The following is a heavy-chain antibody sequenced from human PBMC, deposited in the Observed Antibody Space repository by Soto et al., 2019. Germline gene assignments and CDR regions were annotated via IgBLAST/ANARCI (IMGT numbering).Heavy chain of an antibody. Sequence: VGSLRLSCEASGFTFINYAMSWVRQSPGKGLEWVSSISDTGGDSYHADSMDGRFTVSRDNSKNTLYLQINSLRAEDTAIYYCVRDLYRSATMPCLDHWGQGALVTVSS. CDR2: ISDTGGDS. D-gene: IGHD1-1*01. CDR1: GFTFINYA. V-gene: IGHV3-23*01. CDR3: VRDLYRSATMPCLDH. J-gene: IGHJ4*02.